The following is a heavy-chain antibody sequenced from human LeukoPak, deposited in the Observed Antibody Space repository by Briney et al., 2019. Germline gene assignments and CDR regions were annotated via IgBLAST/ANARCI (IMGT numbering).Heavy chain of an antibody. J-gene: IGHJ4*02. D-gene: IGHD6-19*01. CDR3: ARDGIAVAGTNQARWSDY. CDR2: ISAYNGNT. CDR1: GYTFISCG. V-gene: IGHV1-18*01. Sequence: ASVKVSCKASGYTFISCGISWVRQAPGHGLEWMGWISAYNGNTNYAQKLQGRVTMTTDTSTSTAYMELRSLRSDDTAVYYCARDGIAVAGTNQARWSDYWGQGTLVTVSS.